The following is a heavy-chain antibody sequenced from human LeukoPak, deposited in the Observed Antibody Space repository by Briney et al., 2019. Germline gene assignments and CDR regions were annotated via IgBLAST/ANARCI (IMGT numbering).Heavy chain of an antibody. CDR1: GFPFSSYG. J-gene: IGHJ5*02. D-gene: IGHD1-1*01. V-gene: IGHV3-30*02. CDR2: IRYDGSNK. Sequence: GGSLDLSCAPPGFPFSSYGMHWAGRAPGKGLEWVAFIRYDGSNKYYADSVKGRFTISRDNSKNTLYLQMNSLRASDTAVYYCARELNGAFDPWGQGTLVTVSS. CDR3: ARELNGAFDP.